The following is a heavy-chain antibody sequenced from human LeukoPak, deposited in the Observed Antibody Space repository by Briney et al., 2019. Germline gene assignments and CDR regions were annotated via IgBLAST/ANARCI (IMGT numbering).Heavy chain of an antibody. J-gene: IGHJ4*02. D-gene: IGHD1-26*01. CDR1: GGSISSSSYY. CDR2: IYYSGST. CDR3: ARRGPLVGATYYSDY. V-gene: IGHV4-39*01. Sequence: SETLSLTCTVSGGSISSSSYYWGWIRQPPGKGLEWIGSIYYSGSTYYNPSLKSRVTISVDTSKNQFSLKLSSVTAADTAVYYCARRGPLVGATYYSDYWGQGTLVTVSS.